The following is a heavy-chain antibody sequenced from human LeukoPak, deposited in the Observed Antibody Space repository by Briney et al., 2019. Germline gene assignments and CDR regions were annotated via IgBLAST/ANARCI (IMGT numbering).Heavy chain of an antibody. Sequence: QAGGSLRLSCAASGFTFSSYAVSWVRQAPGKGLEWVSAISGSGGSTYYADSVKGRFTISRDNSKNTLYLQMNSLRAEDTAVYYCAKDMSYSSSWYYFDYWGQGTLVTVSS. CDR3: AKDMSYSSSWYYFDY. J-gene: IGHJ4*02. V-gene: IGHV3-23*01. CDR2: ISGSGGST. CDR1: GFTFSSYA. D-gene: IGHD6-13*01.